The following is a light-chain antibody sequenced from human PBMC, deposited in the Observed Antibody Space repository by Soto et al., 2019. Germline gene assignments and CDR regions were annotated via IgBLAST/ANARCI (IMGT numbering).Light chain of an antibody. J-gene: IGKJ1*01. V-gene: IGKV3-15*01. CDR3: QQYSTWPRT. CDR2: GAS. Sequence: EVVMTQSPDTLSVSPGERVTLSCRASRSVSTNLAWYQQKLGQAPRLLIYGASTRATGIPARFSGSGSGTDFTLAITSLQSEDFAIYYCQQYSTWPRTFGQGTKVEIK. CDR1: RSVSTN.